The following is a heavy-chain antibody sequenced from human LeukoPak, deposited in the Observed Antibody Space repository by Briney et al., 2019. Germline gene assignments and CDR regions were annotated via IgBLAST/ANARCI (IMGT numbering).Heavy chain of an antibody. CDR2: IRQDGSEK. CDR1: GFTFSSYW. Sequence: GGSLRLSFAASGFTFSSYWMSWVRQAPGKGLEWVANIRQDGSEKYYVDSVKGRFTISRDNAKNSLYLQMNSLRVEDTAVYYCVRGRGPIEASFDYWGQGTLVTVSS. J-gene: IGHJ4*02. D-gene: IGHD3-10*01. CDR3: VRGRGPIEASFDY. V-gene: IGHV3-7*01.